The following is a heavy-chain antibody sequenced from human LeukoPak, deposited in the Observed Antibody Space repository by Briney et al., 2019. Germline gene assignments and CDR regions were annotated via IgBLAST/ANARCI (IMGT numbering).Heavy chain of an antibody. D-gene: IGHD4-17*01. CDR3: GTLGMTTVTPRDY. Sequence: GGSLRLSCAASGFTVSSNYMSWVRQAPGKGLEWVSAISGSGGSTYYADSVKGRFTISRDNSKNTLYLQMNSLRAEDTAVYYCGTLGMTTVTPRDYWGQGTLVTVSS. CDR1: GFTVSSNY. V-gene: IGHV3-23*01. CDR2: ISGSGGST. J-gene: IGHJ4*02.